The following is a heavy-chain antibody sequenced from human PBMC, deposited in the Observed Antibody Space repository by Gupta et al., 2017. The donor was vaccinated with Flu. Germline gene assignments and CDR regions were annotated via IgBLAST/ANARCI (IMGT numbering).Heavy chain of an antibody. V-gene: IGHV3-7*01. D-gene: IGHD3-10*01. CDR1: EFTFSEYF. CDR3: ARLGPFESGSFYRHFDYWGRGALVTVSSGMDT. Sequence: EVQLVESGGGLVQPGGSLRLSCVASEFTFSEYFMTWVCQPPGKGLEWVATIRKEGSEKKYVDSVKGRFTISRDNARNSVYLQMDSLRAEDTAMYHCARLGPFESGSFYRHFDYWGRGALVTVSSGMDTWGQGTTVTVSS. J-gene: IGHJ6*02. CDR2: IRKEGSEK.